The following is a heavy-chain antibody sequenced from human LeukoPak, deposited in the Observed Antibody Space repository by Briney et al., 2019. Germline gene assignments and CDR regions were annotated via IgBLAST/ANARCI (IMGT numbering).Heavy chain of an antibody. CDR2: ISGGSSFT. V-gene: IGHV3-21*01. D-gene: IGHD6-19*01. Sequence: PGGSLRLSCAASGFIFSHHGMNWVRQAPGKGLEWVSYISGGSSFTYYVDSVKGRFTISRDNAKNSLYLQMNSLRAEDTAVYYCARDLGYSSGPNYWGQGTRVTVSS. J-gene: IGHJ4*02. CDR3: ARDLGYSSGPNY. CDR1: GFIFSHHG.